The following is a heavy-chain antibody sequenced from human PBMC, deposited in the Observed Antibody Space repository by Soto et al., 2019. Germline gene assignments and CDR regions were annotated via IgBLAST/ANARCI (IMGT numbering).Heavy chain of an antibody. V-gene: IGHV1-18*01. Sequence: ASVKGACKAAGYTYSVYGVGWGRQAPGQGLEWMGWISAYNGNTNYAQKLQGRVTMTTDTSTNTAYMELRSLRSDDTAVYYCARDQVGAPGDYWGQGTLLTVSS. D-gene: IGHD1-26*01. CDR1: GYTYSVYG. CDR3: ARDQVGAPGDY. J-gene: IGHJ4*02. CDR2: ISAYNGNT.